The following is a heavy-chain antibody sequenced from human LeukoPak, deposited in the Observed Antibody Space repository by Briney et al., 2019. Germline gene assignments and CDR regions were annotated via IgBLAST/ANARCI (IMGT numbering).Heavy chain of an antibody. Sequence: GASVKVSCKTSGYTFTGYYMHWVRQAPGQGLEWMGWINPNSGGTNYAQKFQGRVTMTRDTSISTAYMELSRLRSDDTAVYYCARDRNILLRYFDWLPPDAFDIWGQGTMVTVSS. CDR2: INPNSGGT. J-gene: IGHJ3*02. CDR1: GYTFTGYY. V-gene: IGHV1-2*02. CDR3: ARDRNILLRYFDWLPPDAFDI. D-gene: IGHD3-9*01.